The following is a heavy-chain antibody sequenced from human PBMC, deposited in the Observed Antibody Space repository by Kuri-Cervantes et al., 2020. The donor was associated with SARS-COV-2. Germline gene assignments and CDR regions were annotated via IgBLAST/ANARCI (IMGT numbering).Heavy chain of an antibody. CDR2: ISSSSSYI. V-gene: IGHV3-21*01. Sequence: GGSLRLSCAASGFTFSSYSMNWVRQAPGKGLEWVSSISSSSSYIYYADSVKGRFTISRDNAKNSLYLEMNSLRAEDTAVYYCARAQRGLMVALDYWGQGTLVTDSS. CDR3: ARAQRGLMVALDY. CDR1: GFTFSSYS. D-gene: IGHD5-12*01. J-gene: IGHJ4*02.